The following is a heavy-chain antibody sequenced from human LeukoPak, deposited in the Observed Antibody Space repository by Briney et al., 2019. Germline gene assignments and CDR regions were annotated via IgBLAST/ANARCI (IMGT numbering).Heavy chain of an antibody. CDR2: IYHSGST. D-gene: IGHD2-2*01. CDR1: GYSISSGYY. J-gene: IGHJ5*02. CDR3: ARSLRSIVVPAARPPSGA. V-gene: IGHV4-38-2*02. Sequence: PSETLSLTCTVSGYSISSGYYWGWIRQPPGKGLEWIGSIYHSGSTYYNPSLKSRVTISVDTSKNQFSLKLSSVTAADTAVYYCARSLRSIVVPAARPPSGAWGQGTLVTVSS.